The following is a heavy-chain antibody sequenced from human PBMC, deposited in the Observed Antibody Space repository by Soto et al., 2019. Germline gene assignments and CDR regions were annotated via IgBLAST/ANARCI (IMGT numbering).Heavy chain of an antibody. CDR3: ARKGYGWGSSCYFDY. D-gene: IGHD3-10*01. J-gene: IGHJ4*02. V-gene: IGHV4-28*01. CDR2: IYYSGST. CDR1: GYSISSSNW. Sequence: SETLSLTCAVSGYSISSSNWWGWIRQPPGKGLEWIGYIYYSGSTYYNPSLKSRVTMSVDTSKNQFSLKLSSVTAVDTAVYYCARKGYGWGSSCYFDYWGKGTLVIVSS.